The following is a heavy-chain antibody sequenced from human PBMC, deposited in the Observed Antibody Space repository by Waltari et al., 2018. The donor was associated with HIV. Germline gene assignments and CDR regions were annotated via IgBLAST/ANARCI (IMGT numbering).Heavy chain of an antibody. Sequence: QVQLAESGGGVVQPGRSLRLSCVASGFIFNKFGMHWVRQKPGKGLEWVAAIWYDGGNEYYADSVKGRFTISRDNSKNTLYLQMNSLRAEDTAVYYCARDWTITATTRVDFWGPGTLVTVSS. D-gene: IGHD1-20*01. CDR1: GFIFNKFG. CDR3: ARDWTITATTRVDF. CDR2: IWYDGGNE. J-gene: IGHJ4*03. V-gene: IGHV3-33*01.